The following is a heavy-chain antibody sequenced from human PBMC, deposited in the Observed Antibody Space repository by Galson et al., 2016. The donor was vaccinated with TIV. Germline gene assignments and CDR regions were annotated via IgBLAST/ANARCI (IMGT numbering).Heavy chain of an antibody. J-gene: IGHJ5*02. CDR2: IYYSGT. Sequence: SETLSLTCTVSGGSITDISYYWGWIRQPPGKGLEWIASIYYSGTYYNPSLKSRVTISVDTSKNQFSLKLSSVTAADTAFYYCAREKVPPGPDLYSWFDPWGQGSLVTVSS. CDR1: GGSITDISYY. D-gene: IGHD2-2*01. V-gene: IGHV4-39*07. CDR3: AREKVPPGPDLYSWFDP.